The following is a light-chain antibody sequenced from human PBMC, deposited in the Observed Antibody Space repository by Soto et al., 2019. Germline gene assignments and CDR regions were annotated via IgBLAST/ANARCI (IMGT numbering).Light chain of an antibody. J-gene: IGLJ3*02. CDR3: SSYTSSSTLV. V-gene: IGLV2-14*01. CDR2: EVN. Sequence: QSVLTQPASVSGSPGQSITISCTGTTSDVGGYNFVSWYQQHPGKAPKLMIYEVNNRPSGVSNRFSGSKSGNTASLTISGLQAEDEADYYCSSYTSSSTLVFGGGTKVTVL. CDR1: TSDVGGYNF.